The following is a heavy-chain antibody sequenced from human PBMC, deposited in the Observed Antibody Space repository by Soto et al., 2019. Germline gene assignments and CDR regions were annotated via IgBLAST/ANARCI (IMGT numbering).Heavy chain of an antibody. CDR3: ASCIWYDYGDYLNNWFDP. D-gene: IGHD4-17*01. CDR2: IYYSGST. CDR1: GGSISSSSYY. Sequence: QLQLQESGPGLVKPSETLSLTCTVSGGSISSSSYYWGWIRQPPGKGLEWIGSIYYSGSTYYNPSLKSRVTISVDTSKNQFSLKLSSVTAADTAVYYCASCIWYDYGDYLNNWFDPWGQGTLVTVSS. J-gene: IGHJ5*02. V-gene: IGHV4-39*01.